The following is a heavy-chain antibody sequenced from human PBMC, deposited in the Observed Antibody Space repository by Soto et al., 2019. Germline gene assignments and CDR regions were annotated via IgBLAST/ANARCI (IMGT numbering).Heavy chain of an antibody. J-gene: IGHJ6*02. V-gene: IGHV5-51*01. CDR1: GYSFTSYW. Sequence: PGESLKISCKGSGYSFTSYWIGWVRQMPGKGLEWMGIIYPGDSDTRYSPSFQGQVTISADKSISTAYLQWSSLKASDTAMYYCARLSTFGGVIAYYYYGMDVWGQGTTVTVS. CDR2: IYPGDSDT. D-gene: IGHD3-16*02. CDR3: ARLSTFGGVIAYYYYGMDV.